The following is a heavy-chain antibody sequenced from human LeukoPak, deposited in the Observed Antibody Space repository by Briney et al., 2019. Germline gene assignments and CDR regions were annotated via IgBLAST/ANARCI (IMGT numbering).Heavy chain of an antibody. CDR3: ARDRTYCGAACHYPDALDI. CDR2: IYPSGST. CDR1: GDSITEYY. D-gene: IGHD2-21*02. V-gene: IGHV4-4*07. J-gene: IGHJ3*02. Sequence: PSETLSLTCTVSGDSITEYYYNWIRQPAGKGLEWIGRIYPSGSTNYNPSLKSRVIISLDKSKNQFSLKVTSVNTADTAVYYCARDRTYCGAACHYPDALDIWGQGTLVTVSS.